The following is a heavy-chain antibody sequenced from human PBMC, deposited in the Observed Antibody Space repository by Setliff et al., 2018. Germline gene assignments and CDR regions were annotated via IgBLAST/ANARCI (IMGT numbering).Heavy chain of an antibody. CDR3: AKDPITKVYFYMDV. CDR2: VSASGST. V-gene: IGHV4-4*08. J-gene: IGHJ6*03. D-gene: IGHD3-10*01. Sequence: SETLSLTCTVSGGSMNPYYWSWIRLPPGKGMEWIGYVSASGSTDYNPSLKSRVTVSVDTSKNQLSLKLSSVTAADTAVYYCAKDPITKVYFYMDVWGKGTTVTVSS. CDR1: GGSMNPYY.